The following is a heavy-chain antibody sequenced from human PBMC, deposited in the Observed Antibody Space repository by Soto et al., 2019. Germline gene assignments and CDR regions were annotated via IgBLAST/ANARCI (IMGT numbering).Heavy chain of an antibody. Sequence: QVQLVQSGAEVKKPGSSVKVSCKASGGTFSSYAISWVRQAPGQGLEWMGGIIPIFGTANYAQKFQGRVTITADESTSTAYMELSSLRSEDTAVDYCARSDYGDYVGYYGMDVWGQGTTVTVSS. CDR1: GGTFSSYA. J-gene: IGHJ6*02. V-gene: IGHV1-69*01. CDR3: ARSDYGDYVGYYGMDV. D-gene: IGHD4-17*01. CDR2: IIPIFGTA.